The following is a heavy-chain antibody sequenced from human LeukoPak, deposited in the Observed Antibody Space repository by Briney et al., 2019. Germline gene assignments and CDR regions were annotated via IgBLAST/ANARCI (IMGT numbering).Heavy chain of an antibody. CDR1: GFTFNGYS. CDR2: ISSISTYI. Sequence: GGSLRLSCAASGFTFNGYSMKWVRQAPGKGLEWLSSISSISTYIYYADSVKGRFTISRDNAKNSLYLQMNSLRVEDTAVYYCARVGDTNAFDIWGQGTMVTVSS. CDR3: ARVGDTNAFDI. D-gene: IGHD3-16*01. V-gene: IGHV3-21*06. J-gene: IGHJ3*02.